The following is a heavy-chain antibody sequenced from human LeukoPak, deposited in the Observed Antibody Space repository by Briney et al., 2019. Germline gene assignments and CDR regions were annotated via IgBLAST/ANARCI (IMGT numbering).Heavy chain of an antibody. CDR3: ARVRYYYGSGSRWFDP. CDR2: INQDGSEK. Sequence: GGSLRLSCAASGFTFTSYWMSWVRQPPGKGLEWVANINQDGSEKYYVDSVKGRFTISRDNAKNSLYLQMNSLRAEDTAVYYCARVRYYYGSGSRWFDPWGQGTLVTVSS. CDR1: GFTFTSYW. V-gene: IGHV3-7*01. D-gene: IGHD3-10*01. J-gene: IGHJ5*02.